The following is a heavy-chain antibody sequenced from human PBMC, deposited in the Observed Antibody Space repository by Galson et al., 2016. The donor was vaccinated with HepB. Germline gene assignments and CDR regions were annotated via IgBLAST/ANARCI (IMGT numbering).Heavy chain of an antibody. J-gene: IGHJ4*02. CDR1: GFTFSSYN. Sequence: SLRLSCAASGFTFSSYNMNWVRQAPGRGLEWVSYISSSSTYIYYTDSVKGRFTNSRDNAKNSLYLQMNSLRAEDTAVYYCARDRDRSNWDFDFWGQGTLVTVSS. CDR3: ARDRDRSNWDFDF. V-gene: IGHV3-21*01. CDR2: ISSSSTYI. D-gene: IGHD1-1*01.